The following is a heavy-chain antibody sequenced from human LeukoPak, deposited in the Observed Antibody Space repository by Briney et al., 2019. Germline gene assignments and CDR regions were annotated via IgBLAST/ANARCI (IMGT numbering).Heavy chain of an antibody. CDR3: ARLRGDSSGYYYRGAFDI. V-gene: IGHV5-51*01. D-gene: IGHD3-22*01. Sequence: GESLKISCMGSGYTFTNYWIGWVRQMPGKGLEWMGIIYRGDSDTRYSPSFQGQVTMSADKSISTAYLQWSSLKASDTAMYYCARLRGDSSGYYYRGAFDIWGQGTMVTVSS. J-gene: IGHJ3*02. CDR1: GYTFTNYW. CDR2: IYRGDSDT.